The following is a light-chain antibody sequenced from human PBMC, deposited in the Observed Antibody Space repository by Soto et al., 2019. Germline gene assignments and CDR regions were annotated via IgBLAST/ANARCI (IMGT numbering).Light chain of an antibody. CDR2: DVS. CDR3: SSYTSSSTPYV. V-gene: IGLV2-14*01. Sequence: QSVLTQPASVYGSPGQSLTLSCTGTSSDVGGYNYVSWYQQHPGKAPTLMIYDVSNRPSGVSNRFSGSKSGNTASLTISGLQAEDEADYYCSSYTSSSTPYVFGTGTKVTVL. CDR1: SSDVGGYNY. J-gene: IGLJ1*01.